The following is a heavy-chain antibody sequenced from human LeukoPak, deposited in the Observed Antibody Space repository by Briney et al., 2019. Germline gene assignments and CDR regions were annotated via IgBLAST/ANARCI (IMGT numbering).Heavy chain of an antibody. J-gene: IGHJ4*02. CDR1: GFTFSNAW. D-gene: IGHD2-21*02. CDR2: IKSKTDGGTT. Sequence: GGSLRLSCAASGFTFSNAWMNWVRQAPGKGLEWVGRIKSKTDGGTTDYAAPVKGRFTISRDDSKNTLYLQMNSLKTEDTAVYYCTTGRDIVVVTAILGFGYWGQGTLVTVSS. CDR3: TTGRDIVVVTAILGFGY. V-gene: IGHV3-15*07.